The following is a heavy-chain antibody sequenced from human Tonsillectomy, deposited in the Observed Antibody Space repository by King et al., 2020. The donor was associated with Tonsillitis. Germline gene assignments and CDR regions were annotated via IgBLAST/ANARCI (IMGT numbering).Heavy chain of an antibody. CDR1: GFSLSTSGMC. V-gene: IGHV2-70*11. D-gene: IGHD3-22*01. Sequence: VTLKESGPALVKPTQTHTLTCTFSGFSLSTSGMCVSWIRQPPGKALEWLARIDWDDDKYYSTSLKTRLTISKDTSKNQVVLTMTNMDPVDTATYYCARTTYYYDRSGYFLFDYWGQGTLVTVSS. J-gene: IGHJ4*02. CDR3: ARTTYYYDRSGYFLFDY. CDR2: IDWDDDK.